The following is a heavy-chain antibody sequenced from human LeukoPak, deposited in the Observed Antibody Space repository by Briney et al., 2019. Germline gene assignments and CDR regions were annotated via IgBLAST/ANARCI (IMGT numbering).Heavy chain of an antibody. V-gene: IGHV4-59*01. CDR3: ARFYDSSAWFDP. D-gene: IGHD3-22*01. CDR2: IYYSGST. CDR1: GVSISSYY. Sequence: SETLSLTCTVSGVSISSYYWSWLRQPPGKGLEWIGYIYYSGSTNYNPSLKSRVTISVDTSKNQFSLKLSSVTAADTAVYYCARFYDSSAWFDPWGQGTLVTVSS. J-gene: IGHJ5*02.